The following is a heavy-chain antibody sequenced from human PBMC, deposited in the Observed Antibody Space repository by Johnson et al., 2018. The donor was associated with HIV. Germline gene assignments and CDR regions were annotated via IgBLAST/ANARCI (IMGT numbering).Heavy chain of an antibody. CDR2: SSRSGSTI. V-gene: IGHV3-11*04. D-gene: IGHD2-15*01. CDR1: GFNLSDYY. Sequence: QEKLVESGGGLVKPGGSLRLSCAASGFNLSDYYMRWIRQTPGKGLEWVSDSSRSGSTIYYADSVKGRFTISRDNAKNSLFLQMSSLRAEDTAVYYCARVPWSLDAFDIWGQGTMVTVSS. CDR3: ARVPWSLDAFDI. J-gene: IGHJ3*02.